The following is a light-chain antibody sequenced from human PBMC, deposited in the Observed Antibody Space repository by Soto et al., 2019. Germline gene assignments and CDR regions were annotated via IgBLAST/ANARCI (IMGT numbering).Light chain of an antibody. V-gene: IGKV3-15*01. CDR2: GAS. Sequence: EIVMTQSPATLSVSPGERATLSCRAGQGGTTNFAWYQQKPGQAPRLLIYGASTRATGIPARFSGSGSGTEFTLTINSLQSEDFAIYYCQQYNNWPGTFGQGTKVDIK. CDR3: QQYNNWPGT. J-gene: IGKJ1*01. CDR1: QGGTTN.